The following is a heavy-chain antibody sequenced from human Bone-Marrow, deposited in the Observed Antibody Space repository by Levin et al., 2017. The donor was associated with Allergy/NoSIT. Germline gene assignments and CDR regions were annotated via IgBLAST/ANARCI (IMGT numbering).Heavy chain of an antibody. CDR3: ATGAGYCSGGTCSLFDY. D-gene: IGHD2-15*01. V-gene: IGHV3-23*01. Sequence: ETLSLTCAASGFTFSSYAMSWVRQAPGKGLEWVSASSSGGGSTFYADSVKGRFTISRDNSKNTLYLQMNSLRVADTAVYYCATGAGYCSGGTCSLFDYWGQGTLVTVSS. J-gene: IGHJ4*02. CDR1: GFTFSSYA. CDR2: SSSGGGST.